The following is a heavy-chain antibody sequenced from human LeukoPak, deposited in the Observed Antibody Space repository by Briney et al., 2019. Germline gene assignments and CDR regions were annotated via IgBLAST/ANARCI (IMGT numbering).Heavy chain of an antibody. Sequence: ASVKVSCKASGYTFTGYYIHWVRQAPGQGLEWMGWINPNSGGTNYAQKFQGRVTMTRDTSISTAYMELSRLRSDDTAVYYCARAKKYSSGWYYFDYWGQGTLVTVSP. J-gene: IGHJ4*02. CDR2: INPNSGGT. D-gene: IGHD6-19*01. CDR3: ARAKKYSSGWYYFDY. V-gene: IGHV1-2*02. CDR1: GYTFTGYY.